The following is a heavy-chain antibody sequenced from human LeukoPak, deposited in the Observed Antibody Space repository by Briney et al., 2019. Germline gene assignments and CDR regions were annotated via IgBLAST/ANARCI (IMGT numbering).Heavy chain of an antibody. CDR2: MSPNSGNT. V-gene: IGHV1-8*01. Sequence: GASVKVSCKASGYTFTNYDINWVRQATGQGLEWMGWMSPNSGNTGYAQKFQGRVSMTRNTSISTAYMELSSLRSEDTALYYCSRGIGSTTVTTLEYYFDYWGQGTLVTVSS. CDR1: GYTFTNYD. J-gene: IGHJ4*02. D-gene: IGHD4-17*01. CDR3: SRGIGSTTVTTLEYYFDY.